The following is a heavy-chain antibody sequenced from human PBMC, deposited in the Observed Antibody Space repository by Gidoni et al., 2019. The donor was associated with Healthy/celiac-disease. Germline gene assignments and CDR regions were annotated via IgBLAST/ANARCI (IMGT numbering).Heavy chain of an antibody. J-gene: IGHJ1*01. CDR2: ISYDGSNK. CDR3: ARDLIAYLGEYFQH. V-gene: IGHV3-30-3*01. Sequence: QVQLVESGGGVVQPGRSLRLSCAASAFTFSSYAMHWGRQAPGKGLEWVTVISYDGSNKYYADSVKGRFTITRDNSKNTLYLQMNSRRAEDTAVYYCARDLIAYLGEYFQHWGQGTLVTVSS. CDR1: AFTFSSYA. D-gene: IGHD2-21*01.